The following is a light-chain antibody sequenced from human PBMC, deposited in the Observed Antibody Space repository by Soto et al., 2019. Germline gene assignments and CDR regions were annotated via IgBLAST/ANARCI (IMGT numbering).Light chain of an antibody. Sequence: EIVLTQSPGTLSLSPGERATLSCRASQSVSSSYLAWYQHKPGQAPRLLIYGASSRATGIPDRFSGSGSGTDFTLIISRLEPEDFAVYYCQHYGSSPLTFGGGTKVEIK. CDR1: QSVSSSY. V-gene: IGKV3-20*01. J-gene: IGKJ4*01. CDR3: QHYGSSPLT. CDR2: GAS.